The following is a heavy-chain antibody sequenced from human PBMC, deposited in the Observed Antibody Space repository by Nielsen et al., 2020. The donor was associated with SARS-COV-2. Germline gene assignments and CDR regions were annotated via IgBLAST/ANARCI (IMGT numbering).Heavy chain of an antibody. Sequence: GGSLRLSCAASGFTFSDYYMSWIRQAPGKGLEWVSYISSSGSTIYYADSVKGRFTISRDNAKNSLYLQMNSLRAEDTAVYYCARVHSGYYYYYYYMDVWGKGTTVTVSS. D-gene: IGHD3-10*01. CDR2: ISSSGSTI. CDR3: ARVHSGYYYYYYYMDV. V-gene: IGHV3-11*04. J-gene: IGHJ6*03. CDR1: GFTFSDYY.